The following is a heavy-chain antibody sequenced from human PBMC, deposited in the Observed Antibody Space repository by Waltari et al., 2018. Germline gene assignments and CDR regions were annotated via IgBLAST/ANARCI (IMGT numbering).Heavy chain of an antibody. CDR3: VRHWKRNGYRFDP. CDR1: GGSISRSSHY. CDR2: IYYSGTT. J-gene: IGHJ5*02. Sequence: QLQLQESGPTLVKPSETLSLTCTVPGGSISRSSHYWGWIRQSPGKGLEWIGSIYYSGTTYYNPTLESRVTISGDTSKNQFSLKLSSVTAADTAVYYCVRHWKRNGYRFDPWGQGTLVTVSS. V-gene: IGHV4-39*01. D-gene: IGHD5-12*01.